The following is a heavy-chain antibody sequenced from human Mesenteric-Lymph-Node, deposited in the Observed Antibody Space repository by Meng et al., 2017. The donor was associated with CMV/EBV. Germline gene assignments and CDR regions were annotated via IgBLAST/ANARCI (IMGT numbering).Heavy chain of an antibody. V-gene: IGHV3-23*03. J-gene: IGHJ3*01. Sequence: GGSLRLSCAASGFTFNSYAMSWVRQAPGKGLEWVSDIYSGGINTFYADSVKGRFTISRDNSKNTLYLQMNSLRVEDTAVYYCAKHSDYGDYPNPFDVWGQGTVVTVSS. D-gene: IGHD4-17*01. CDR1: GFTFNSYA. CDR3: AKHSDYGDYPNPFDV. CDR2: IYSGGINT.